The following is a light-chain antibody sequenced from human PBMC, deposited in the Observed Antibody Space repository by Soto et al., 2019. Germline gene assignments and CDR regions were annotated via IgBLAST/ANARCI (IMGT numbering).Light chain of an antibody. CDR3: AAWDDSLSGHVV. Sequence: QSVLTQPPSASGTPGQRVAISCSGGSSNIGTYYIYWYQQLPGTAPKLLIYRNNQRPSWVPDRFSGSKSGTSASLAISGLRSEDEADYYCAAWDDSLSGHVVFGGGTKVTVL. CDR1: SSNIGTYY. V-gene: IGLV1-47*01. CDR2: RNN. J-gene: IGLJ2*01.